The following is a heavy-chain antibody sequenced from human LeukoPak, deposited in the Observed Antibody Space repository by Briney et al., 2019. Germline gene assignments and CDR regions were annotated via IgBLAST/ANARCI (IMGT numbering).Heavy chain of an antibody. D-gene: IGHD3-3*01. V-gene: IGHV3-23*01. CDR1: GSTFVNHA. J-gene: IGHJ4*02. CDR3: AKDQYDFWSGFPPN. CDR2: IGGSGAST. Sequence: GGSLRLSCTASGSTFVNHAMTWVRQAPGKGLEWVSAIGGSGASTYYADSVKGRFTISRDNSKNTLYLQMDSLRAEDTALYFCAKDQYDFWSGFPPNWGQGTLVTVSS.